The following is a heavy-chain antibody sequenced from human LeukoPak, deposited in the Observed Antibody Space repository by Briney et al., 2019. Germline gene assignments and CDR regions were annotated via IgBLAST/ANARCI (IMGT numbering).Heavy chain of an antibody. CDR2: FDPEDGET. D-gene: IGHD4-11*01. CDR1: GYTLTELS. J-gene: IGHJ4*02. Sequence: ASVKVSCKVSGYTLTELSMHWVRQAPGKGLEWMGGFDPEDGETIYAQKFQGRVTMTEDTSTDTAYMELSSLRSEDTVVYYCATDYRYSNSFDYWGQGTLVTVSS. V-gene: IGHV1-24*01. CDR3: ATDYRYSNSFDY.